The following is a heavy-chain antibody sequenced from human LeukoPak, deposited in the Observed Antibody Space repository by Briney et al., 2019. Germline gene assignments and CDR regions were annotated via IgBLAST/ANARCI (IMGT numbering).Heavy chain of an antibody. J-gene: IGHJ6*03. D-gene: IGHD2-2*01. CDR3: ARETSGCGCSSTSCYFCYYYMDV. Sequence: GGSLRLSCATSGFTFVDYGLSWVRRAPGKGLEWLSAINYNGGITDYADSVRGRFTISRDNAKNALYLQMNSLRAEDTAVYYCARETSGCGCSSTSCYFCYYYMDVWGKGTTVTVSS. V-gene: IGHV3-20*04. CDR1: GFTFVDYG. CDR2: INYNGGIT.